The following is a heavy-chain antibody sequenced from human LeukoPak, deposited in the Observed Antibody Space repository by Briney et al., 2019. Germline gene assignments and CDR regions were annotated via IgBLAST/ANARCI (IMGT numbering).Heavy chain of an antibody. D-gene: IGHD6-13*01. CDR1: GYTFTSYA. V-gene: IGHV1-3*01. Sequence: GASVKVSCKASGYTFTSYAMHWVRQAPGQRLEWMGWINAGNGNTKYSQKFQGRVTITTDESTSTAYMELSSLRSEDTAVYYCARDPGRSWVNWFDPWGQGTLVTVSS. CDR3: ARDPGRSWVNWFDP. CDR2: INAGNGNT. J-gene: IGHJ5*02.